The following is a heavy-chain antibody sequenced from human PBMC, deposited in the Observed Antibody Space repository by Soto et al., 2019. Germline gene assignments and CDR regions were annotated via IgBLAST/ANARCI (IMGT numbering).Heavy chain of an antibody. J-gene: IGHJ4*02. D-gene: IGHD5-12*01. CDR2: ISARGGSL. V-gene: IGHV3-23*01. Sequence: EVHLLESGGGLVQPGGSLRLSCAASGFSFSSYAMVWVRQAPGKGLEWVSVISARGGSLYFADTVKGRFTISRDNSKNVLSLEMNSLRAEDTATSFWAKGSIEYSASVDNWGQGTLVVVSS. CDR3: AKGSIEYSASVDN. CDR1: GFSFSSYA.